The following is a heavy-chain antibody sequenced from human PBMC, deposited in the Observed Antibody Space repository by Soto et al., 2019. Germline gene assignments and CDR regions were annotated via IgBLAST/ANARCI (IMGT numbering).Heavy chain of an antibody. Sequence: AGGSLRLSCAASGFTFSSYSMNWVRQAPGKGLEWVSSISSSSSYIYYADSVKGRFTISRDNAKNSLYLQMNSLRAEDTAVYYCARDPAPYGYDFWSGYESTYKDYWGQGTLVTVSS. J-gene: IGHJ4*02. V-gene: IGHV3-21*01. CDR1: GFTFSSYS. D-gene: IGHD3-3*01. CDR3: ARDPAPYGYDFWSGYESTYKDY. CDR2: ISSSSSYI.